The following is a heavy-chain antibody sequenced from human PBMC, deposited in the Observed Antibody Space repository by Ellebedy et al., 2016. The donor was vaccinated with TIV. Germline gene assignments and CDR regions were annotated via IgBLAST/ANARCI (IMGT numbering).Heavy chain of an antibody. Sequence: AASVKVSCKASGYTFTSYTISWLRQAPGQGLEWMGWISAYNGNTNYAQNLQGRVTMTTDTSTTTAYMELRSLRSDDTAVYFCARFMGGYYYGMDVWGQGTTVTVSS. CDR1: GYTFTSYT. V-gene: IGHV1-18*04. CDR2: ISAYNGNT. CDR3: ARFMGGYYYGMDV. J-gene: IGHJ6*02. D-gene: IGHD1-26*01.